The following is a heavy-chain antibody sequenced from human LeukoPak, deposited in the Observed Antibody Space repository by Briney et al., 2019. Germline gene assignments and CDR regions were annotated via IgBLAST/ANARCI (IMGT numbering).Heavy chain of an antibody. J-gene: IGHJ5*02. CDR1: GGSISSYY. V-gene: IGHV4-59*04. CDR2: IYHSGST. CDR3: ARSRQASGLFSS. Sequence: PSETLSLTCTVSGGSISSYYWSWIRQPPGKGLEWIGSIYHSGSTYYHLSLKSRVTMSVDTSRNQFSLKLNSVTAADTAVYYCARSRQASGLFSSWGQGTLVVVSS. D-gene: IGHD3-10*01.